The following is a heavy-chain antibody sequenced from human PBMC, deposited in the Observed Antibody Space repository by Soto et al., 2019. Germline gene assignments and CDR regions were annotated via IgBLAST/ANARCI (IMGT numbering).Heavy chain of an antibody. CDR1: GFSLTTSGVS. CDR2: VYWDDDK. D-gene: IGHD1-1*01. Sequence: SGPTLVNPTQTLTLTCTFSGFSLTTSGVSVGWIRQPPGEALEWLALVYWDDDKRYSPSLESRLTITKDTSKNQVVLTMTIMDPVDTATYYCAHREGRVSGTPFDYWGQGTLVTVSS. J-gene: IGHJ4*02. CDR3: AHREGRVSGTPFDY. V-gene: IGHV2-5*02.